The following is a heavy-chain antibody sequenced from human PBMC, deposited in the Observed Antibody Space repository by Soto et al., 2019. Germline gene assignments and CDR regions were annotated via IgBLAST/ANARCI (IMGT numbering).Heavy chain of an antibody. Sequence: GGSLRLSCAVSGFTINSHAMGWVRQASGKGLEWVSAIGPRGRDTYYADSVKGRFTISRDNSKNTVSLQMNSLRAEDTAVYYCAILGGTYYAFDFWGQGTLVTVSS. CDR3: AILGGTYYAFDF. J-gene: IGHJ3*01. CDR1: GFTINSHA. V-gene: IGHV3-23*01. D-gene: IGHD1-26*01. CDR2: IGPRGRDT.